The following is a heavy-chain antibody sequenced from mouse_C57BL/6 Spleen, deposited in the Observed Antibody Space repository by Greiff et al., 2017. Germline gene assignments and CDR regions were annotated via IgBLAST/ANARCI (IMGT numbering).Heavy chain of an antibody. CDR1: GYSITSGYY. V-gene: IGHV3-6*01. CDR3: ARLGRDAMDY. Sequence: EVKLMESGPGLVKPSQSLSLTCSVTGYSITSGYYWNWIRQFPGNKLEWMGYISYDGSNNYNPSLKNRISITRDTSKNQFFLKLNSVTTEDTATYYCARLGRDAMDYWGQGTSVTVSS. D-gene: IGHD4-1*01. J-gene: IGHJ4*01. CDR2: ISYDGSN.